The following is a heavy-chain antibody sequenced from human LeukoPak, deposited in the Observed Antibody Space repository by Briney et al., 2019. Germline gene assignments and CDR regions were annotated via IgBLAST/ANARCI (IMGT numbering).Heavy chain of an antibody. CDR2: VDNSGST. CDR1: GXSISSHY. V-gene: IGHV4-59*11. D-gene: IGHD3-22*01. CDR3: ASDMGQYYDSSGYYSWYFDL. J-gene: IGHJ2*01. Sequence: SETLSLTCTFSGXSISSHYWSWIRQPPGKGLEWIGHVDNSGSTNYDPSLRSRVTISLDTSKNQFSLKVNTVTAADTAVYYCASDMGQYYDSSGYYSWYFDLWGRGTLVTVSS.